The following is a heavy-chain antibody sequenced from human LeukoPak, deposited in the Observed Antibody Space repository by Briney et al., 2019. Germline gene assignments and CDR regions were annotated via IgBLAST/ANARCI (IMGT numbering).Heavy chain of an antibody. D-gene: IGHD5-18*01. Sequence: PGRSLRLSCAASGYTFSSYGMHWVRQAPGKGLEWVAVISYDGSNKYYADSVKGRFTISRDNSKNTLYLQMNSLRAEDTAVYYCASNSYGYSVDYWGQGTLVTVSS. V-gene: IGHV3-30*03. CDR3: ASNSYGYSVDY. J-gene: IGHJ4*02. CDR2: ISYDGSNK. CDR1: GYTFSSYG.